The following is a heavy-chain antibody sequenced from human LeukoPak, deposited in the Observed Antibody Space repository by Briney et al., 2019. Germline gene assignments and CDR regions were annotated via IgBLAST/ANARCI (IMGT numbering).Heavy chain of an antibody. CDR3: ARAQDPTILSYFDY. D-gene: IGHD5-24*01. CDR2: ISYDGSNK. J-gene: IGHJ4*02. Sequence: GGSLRLSCAASGFTFSSYGMHWVRQAPGKGLEWVAVISYDGSNKYYADSVKGRFTISRDNAKNSLYLQMNSLRDEDTAVYYCARAQDPTILSYFDYWGQGTLVTVSS. CDR1: GFTFSSYG. V-gene: IGHV3-30*03.